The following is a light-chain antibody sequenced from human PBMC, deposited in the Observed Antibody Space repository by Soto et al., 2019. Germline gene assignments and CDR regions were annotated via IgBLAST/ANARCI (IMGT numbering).Light chain of an antibody. V-gene: IGKV1-5*03. CDR3: QQYNTYRT. CDR1: QSVSNS. Sequence: DIQMTQSPSTLSASVGDRVTITCRASQSVSNSLAWYQQKPGIAPKLLIYQASSLESEVPSRFSGSGSGTEFTLTISSLQPDDFATYYCQQYNTYRTFGQGTKVEI. CDR2: QAS. J-gene: IGKJ1*01.